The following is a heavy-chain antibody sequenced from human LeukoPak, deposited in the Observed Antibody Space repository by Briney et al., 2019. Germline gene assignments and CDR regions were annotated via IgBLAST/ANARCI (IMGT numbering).Heavy chain of an antibody. CDR3: ARGSYGGYDSQFDP. CDR1: GYTFTSYG. V-gene: IGHV1-18*01. J-gene: IGHJ5*02. Sequence: GASVKVSCTASGYTFTSYGTSWVRQAPGQGLEWMGWISAYNGNTNYAQKLQGRVTKTTDTSTSTAYMELRSLRSDDTAVYYCARGSYGGYDSQFDPWGQGTLVTVSS. CDR2: ISAYNGNT. D-gene: IGHD5-12*01.